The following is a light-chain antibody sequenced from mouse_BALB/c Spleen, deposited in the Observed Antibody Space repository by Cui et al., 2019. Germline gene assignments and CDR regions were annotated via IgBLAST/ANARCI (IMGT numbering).Light chain of an antibody. CDR1: SSVSY. CDR3: QQWSSNPPT. Sequence: QIVLTQSPALMSASPGEKVTMTRSASSSVSYMHWYQQKSGTSPKRWIYATSNLASGVPARFSGSGSGTSYSLTISSMEAEDAATYYCQQWSSNPPTFGGGTKLEIK. J-gene: IGKJ2*01. CDR2: ATS. V-gene: IGKV4-59*01.